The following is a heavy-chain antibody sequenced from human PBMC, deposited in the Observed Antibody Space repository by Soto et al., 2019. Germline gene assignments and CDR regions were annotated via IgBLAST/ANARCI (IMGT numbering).Heavy chain of an antibody. CDR1: GYTFTGYY. CDR2: INPNSGGT. D-gene: IGHD1-26*01. CDR3: ARGNESGSYYYYYGMDV. J-gene: IGHJ6*02. Sequence: QVQLVQSGAEVKKPGASVKVSCKASGYTFTGYYMHWVRQAPGQGLEWMGWINPNSGGTNYAQKLQGWVTMTRDTSISTAYMELSRLRSDDTAVYYCARGNESGSYYYYYGMDVWGQGTTVTVSS. V-gene: IGHV1-2*04.